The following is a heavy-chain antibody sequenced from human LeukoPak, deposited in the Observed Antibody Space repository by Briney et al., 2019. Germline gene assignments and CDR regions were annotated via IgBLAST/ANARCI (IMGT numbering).Heavy chain of an antibody. CDR2: INPNSGGT. Sequence: ASVKVSCKASGYTFTGYDMHWVRQAPGQGLEWMGWINPNSGGTNYAQKFQGRVTMTRDASISTAYMELSRLRSDDTAVYYCARVPGSSWSYYFDYWGQGTLVTVSS. V-gene: IGHV1-2*02. D-gene: IGHD6-13*01. CDR1: GYTFTGYD. J-gene: IGHJ4*02. CDR3: ARVPGSSWSYYFDY.